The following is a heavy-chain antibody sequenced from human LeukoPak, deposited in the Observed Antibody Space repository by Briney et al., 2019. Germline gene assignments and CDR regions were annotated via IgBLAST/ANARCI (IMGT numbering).Heavy chain of an antibody. CDR3: AKDRPNYYHDNGHYYRRGGDC. D-gene: IGHD3-22*01. V-gene: IGHV3-23*01. CDR2: TSSGGELT. Sequence: GGSLRLSCAASGFTFSIYAMSWVRQGTGKGLEWVSSTSSGGELTFYADSVKGRFTISRDHSKNTLYLQMNSLRAEDTAVYYCAKDRPNYYHDNGHYYRRGGDCWGQGTLVTVSS. J-gene: IGHJ4*02. CDR1: GFTFSIYA.